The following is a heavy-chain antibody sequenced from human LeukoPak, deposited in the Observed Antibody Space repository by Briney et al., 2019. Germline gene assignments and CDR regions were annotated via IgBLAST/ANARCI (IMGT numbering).Heavy chain of an antibody. V-gene: IGHV3-15*01. CDR1: GFNFSNAW. Sequence: GGSLRLSCAASGFNFSNAWMSWVRQAPGKGLEWVGRIKSKTDGGTTDYAAPVKGRFTISRDDSKNTLYLQMDSLKTEDTAVLFRSTGVLNTYDAFHIWGQGTMVTVSS. J-gene: IGHJ3*02. CDR2: IKSKTDGGTT. D-gene: IGHD2-8*01. CDR3: STGVLNTYDAFHI.